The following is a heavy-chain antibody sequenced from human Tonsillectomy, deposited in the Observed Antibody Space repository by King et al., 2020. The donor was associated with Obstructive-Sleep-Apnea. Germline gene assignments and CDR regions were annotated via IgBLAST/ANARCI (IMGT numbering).Heavy chain of an antibody. J-gene: IGHJ4*02. V-gene: IGHV4-59*01. CDR2: IYYSGST. CDR3: ARGGGSYYPWGY. CDR1: GGSISSYY. Sequence: QMQLQESGPGLVKPSETLSLTCTVSGGSISSYYWSWIRQPPGKGLEWIGYIYYSGSTNYNPSLKSRVTISVDTSKNQFSLKLSSVTAADTAVYYCARGGGSYYPWGYWGQGTLVTVSS. D-gene: IGHD1-26*01.